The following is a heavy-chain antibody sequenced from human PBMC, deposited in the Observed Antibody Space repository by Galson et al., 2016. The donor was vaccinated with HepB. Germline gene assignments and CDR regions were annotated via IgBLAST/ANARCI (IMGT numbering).Heavy chain of an antibody. CDR2: IWYDGSNK. J-gene: IGHJ5*02. CDR3: ARDDFTFWGFDP. D-gene: IGHD2-21*02. V-gene: IGHV3-33*01. Sequence: SLRLSCAASGFTFSSYVMHWVRQAPGKGLEWVAVIWYDGSNKYYADSVKGRFTISRDNSKNTLYLQMHSLRAEDTAVYYSARDDFTFWGFDPWGQGTPVTVSS. CDR1: GFTFSSYV.